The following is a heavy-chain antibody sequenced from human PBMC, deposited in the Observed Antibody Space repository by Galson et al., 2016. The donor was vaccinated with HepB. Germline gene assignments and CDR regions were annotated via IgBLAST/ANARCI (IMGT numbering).Heavy chain of an antibody. Sequence: SVKVSCKASGYSFTAFHMNWVRRAPGQGLEWVGIINPSRGVTVYTPSLQGRVAFTTDTSTRTIYMHLSGLRSEDTAIYYCARARRAVAARRKDYYDNGMDVWGQGTPVTVSS. CDR2: INPSRGVT. CDR1: GYSFTAFH. V-gene: IGHV1-46*01. J-gene: IGHJ6*02. CDR3: ARARRAVAARRKDYYDNGMDV. D-gene: IGHD6-6*01.